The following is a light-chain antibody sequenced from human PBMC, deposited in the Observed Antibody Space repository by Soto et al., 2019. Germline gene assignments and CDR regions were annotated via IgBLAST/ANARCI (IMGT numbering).Light chain of an antibody. Sequence: GDRVTITCRDSQSISSWLAWYQQKPGKAPKLLIYDASSLESGVPSRFSGSGSGTEFTLTISSLHPDYFATYYCQHLETFGQGTKVEIK. CDR2: DAS. CDR1: QSISSW. J-gene: IGKJ1*01. V-gene: IGKV1-5*01. CDR3: QHLET.